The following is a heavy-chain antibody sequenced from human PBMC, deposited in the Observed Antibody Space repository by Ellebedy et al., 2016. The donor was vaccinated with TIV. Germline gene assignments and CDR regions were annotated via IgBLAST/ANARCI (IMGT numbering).Heavy chain of an antibody. D-gene: IGHD5-24*01. CDR3: AKDRITGDGYWVFDF. CDR1: GFGFSSYA. J-gene: IGHJ4*02. CDR2: IVGSGQSR. Sequence: PGGSLRLSCAASGFGFSSYAMSWVCQAPGKGLEWVSGIVGSGQSRYADSVKGRFTISRDNSRNTVDLQMRSLRAEDTAVYYCAKDRITGDGYWVFDFWGQGSLVTVST. V-gene: IGHV3-23*01.